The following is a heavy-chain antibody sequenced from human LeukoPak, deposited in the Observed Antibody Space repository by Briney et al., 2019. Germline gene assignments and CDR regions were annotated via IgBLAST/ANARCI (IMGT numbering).Heavy chain of an antibody. CDR2: IWYDGSNK. CDR3: AKDSHCSGGSGYSYYFDY. Sequence: GGSLRLSCAASGFTFSSYGMHWVRQAPGKGLEWVAVIWYDGSNKYYADSVKGRFTISRDNSKNTLYLQMNSLRAEDTGVYYCAKDSHCSGGSGYSYYFDYWGQGTLVTVSS. D-gene: IGHD2-15*01. J-gene: IGHJ4*02. CDR1: GFTFSSYG. V-gene: IGHV3-33*06.